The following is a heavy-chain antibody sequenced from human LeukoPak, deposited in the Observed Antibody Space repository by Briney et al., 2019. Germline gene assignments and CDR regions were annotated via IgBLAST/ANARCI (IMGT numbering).Heavy chain of an antibody. J-gene: IGHJ6*03. CDR2: IWYDGSNK. Sequence: GGSLRLSCAASGFTFNSYGIHWVRRAPGKGLEWVAFIWYDGSNKYYVESVQGRFTISRDDSKNTVYLQMNSLRADDTAVYYCTRSSTGGDYYYYYMDVWGKGTTVTVSS. V-gene: IGHV3-33*01. D-gene: IGHD1-14*01. CDR1: GFTFNSYG. CDR3: TRSSTGGDYYYYYMDV.